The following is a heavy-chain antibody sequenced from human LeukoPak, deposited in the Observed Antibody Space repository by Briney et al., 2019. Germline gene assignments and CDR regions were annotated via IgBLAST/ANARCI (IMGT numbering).Heavy chain of an antibody. J-gene: IGHJ4*02. CDR1: GFTFSSYW. Sequence: PGGSLRLSCAASGFTFSSYWMTWVRQAPGKGLEWVADIKQDGSEKNYVDSVKGRFTISRDNAKNSLYLQMNSLRAEDTAVYYCARDVSDENGSSSRIHLDYWGQGTLVTVSS. CDR2: IKQDGSEK. V-gene: IGHV3-7*01. D-gene: IGHD6-6*01. CDR3: ARDVSDENGSSSRIHLDY.